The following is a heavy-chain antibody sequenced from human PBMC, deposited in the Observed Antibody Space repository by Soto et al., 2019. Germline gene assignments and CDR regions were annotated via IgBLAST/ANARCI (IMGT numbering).Heavy chain of an antibody. J-gene: IGHJ4*02. CDR3: AKRGNSNSFDS. Sequence: EVQLVESGGGLVQPGRSLRLSCAASGFTFDDQAMHWVRQAPGKGLEWVSGISWDGGIEDYVDSVKGRFTISRDNAKNSLSLQMIGLRPEDTALYYCAKRGNSNSFDSWGQGTLVTVSS. CDR2: ISWDGGIE. V-gene: IGHV3-9*01. D-gene: IGHD3-16*01. CDR1: GFTFDDQA.